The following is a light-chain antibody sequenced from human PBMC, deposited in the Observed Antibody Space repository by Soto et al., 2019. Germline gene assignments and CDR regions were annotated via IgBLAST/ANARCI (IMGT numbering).Light chain of an antibody. J-gene: IGLJ3*02. V-gene: IGLV2-14*01. CDR3: SSYTSSSTRV. CDR2: EVS. CDR1: SSDVGGYNY. Sequence: QSVLTQPASVSGSPGQSITISCTGTSSDVGGYNYVSWYQHHPGTAPKLMIYEVSNRPSGVSNRFSDSKSGNTASLTISGLQAEDEANYYCSSYTSSSTRVFGGGTKLTVL.